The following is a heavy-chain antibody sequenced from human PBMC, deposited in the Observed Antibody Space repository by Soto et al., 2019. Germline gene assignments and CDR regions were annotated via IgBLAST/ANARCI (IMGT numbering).Heavy chain of an antibody. CDR2: IYPSDSDT. D-gene: IGHD3-3*01. J-gene: IGHJ4*02. V-gene: IGHV5-51*01. CDR3: ARGGVSTRTFDY. CDR1: GYNFAGYW. Sequence: GESLKISCKGSGYNFAGYWIAWVRQMPGKGLELMGIIYPSDSDTRYRPSFQGQVTISADKSISSAYLQWGSLRASDTAMYYCARGGVSTRTFDYWGQGTQVTVSS.